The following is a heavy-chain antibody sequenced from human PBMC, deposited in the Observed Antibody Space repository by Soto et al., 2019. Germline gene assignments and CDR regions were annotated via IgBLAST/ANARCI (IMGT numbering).Heavy chain of an antibody. Sequence: EVRLLESGGGLAQPGGSRRLSCAASGFTFSSSAMNWVRQAPGKGLEWVSSIRVGGGDTFYADSWRGRFTVSRNISRNTLYLQMNSLRAEDTAIYYCAKCSVGTVRTSGWCNWFDPWGQGTLVTVSS. CDR1: GFTFSSSA. CDR3: AKCSVGTVRTSGWCNWFDP. V-gene: IGHV3-23*01. D-gene: IGHD6-19*01. J-gene: IGHJ5*02. CDR2: IRVGGGDT.